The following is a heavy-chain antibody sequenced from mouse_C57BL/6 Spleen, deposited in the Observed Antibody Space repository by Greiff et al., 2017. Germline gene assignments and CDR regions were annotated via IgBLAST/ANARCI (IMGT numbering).Heavy chain of an antibody. CDR2: INPSNGGT. Sequence: QVQLQQPGTELVKPGASVKLSCKASGYTFTSYWMHWVKQRPGQGLEWIGNINPSNGGTNYNEKFKSKATLTVDKSSSTAYIQLSSLTSEDSAVYYCASSDYYGSGYFDVWGTGTTVTVSS. V-gene: IGHV1-53*01. CDR3: ASSDYYGSGYFDV. D-gene: IGHD1-1*01. J-gene: IGHJ1*03. CDR1: GYTFTSYW.